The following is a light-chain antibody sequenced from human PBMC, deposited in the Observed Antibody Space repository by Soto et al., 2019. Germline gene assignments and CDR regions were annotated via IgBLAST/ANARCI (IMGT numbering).Light chain of an antibody. V-gene: IGKV3D-20*02. CDR2: GAS. CDR3: QQRSDWPLS. CDR1: QIVSGNF. J-gene: IGKJ4*01. Sequence: VLTQSPGTLSLSPGERATLSCRASQIVSGNFLAWYQQIPGQTPRLLIYGASSRATGIPERISGSGSGTDFTLTISSLEPEDFVVYYCQQRSDWPLSFGGGTKVEIK.